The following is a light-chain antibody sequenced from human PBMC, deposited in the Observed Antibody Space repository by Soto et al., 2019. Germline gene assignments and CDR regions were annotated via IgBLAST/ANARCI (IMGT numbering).Light chain of an antibody. V-gene: IGLV2-14*01. J-gene: IGLJ2*01. CDR3: SSYTSSAVI. CDR2: DVT. Sequence: QSALTQPASVSGSPGQSITISCTGTSSDVGGYNYVSWYQQHPGKAPKLMIYDVTNRPSGVAYRFSGSKFGNTASLTISGLRAEDEADYYCSSYTSSAVIFGGGTQLTVL. CDR1: SSDVGGYNY.